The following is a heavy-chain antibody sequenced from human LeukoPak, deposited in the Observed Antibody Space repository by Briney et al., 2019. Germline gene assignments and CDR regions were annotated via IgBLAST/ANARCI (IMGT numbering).Heavy chain of an antibody. J-gene: IGHJ4*02. CDR3: ARAPSPYGSVDY. Sequence: SETLSLTCTVSGGSISSYYWSWIPQPAGKGLEWIGRIYTSGSTNYNPSLKSRVTISVDKSKNQFSLKLSSVTAADTAVYYCARAPSPYGSVDYWGQGTLVTVSS. CDR1: GGSISSYY. V-gene: IGHV4-4*07. CDR2: IYTSGST. D-gene: IGHD3-10*01.